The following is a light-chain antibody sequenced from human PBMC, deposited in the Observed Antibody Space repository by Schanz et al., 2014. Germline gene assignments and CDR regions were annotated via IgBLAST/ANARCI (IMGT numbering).Light chain of an antibody. Sequence: EIVMTQSPATLSMSPGERATLSCRASQSVSSNLAWYQQKPGQAPRLLIYDASNRATGIPARFSGSGSGTDFTLTINRLEPEDFAVYYCQQHANWLTFGGGTKVEIK. CDR1: QSVSSN. J-gene: IGKJ4*01. CDR3: QQHANWLT. CDR2: DAS. V-gene: IGKV3D-20*02.